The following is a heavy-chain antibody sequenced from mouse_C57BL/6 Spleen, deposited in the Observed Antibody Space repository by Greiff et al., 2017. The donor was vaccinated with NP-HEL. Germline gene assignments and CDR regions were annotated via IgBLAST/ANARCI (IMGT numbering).Heavy chain of an antibody. CDR2: INYDGSST. V-gene: IGHV5-16*01. Sequence: EVMLVESEGGLVQPGSSMKLSCTASGFTFSDYYMAWVRQVPEKGLEWVANINYDGSSTYYLDSLKSRFIISRDNAKNILYLQMSSLKSEDTATYYCARGDEGYFDYWGQGTTLTVSS. CDR1: GFTFSDYY. J-gene: IGHJ2*01. CDR3: ARGDEGYFDY.